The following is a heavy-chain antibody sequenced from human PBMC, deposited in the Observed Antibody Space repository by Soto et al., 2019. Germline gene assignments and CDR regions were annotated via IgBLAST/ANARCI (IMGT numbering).Heavy chain of an antibody. CDR2: IIANGGT. V-gene: IGHV3-23*01. Sequence: GGSLRLSCAASGFTFNHYAMSWVRQAPGKGLEWVSIIIANGGTFYADSVKGRFTISRDNSKNTVYLHMSSLRVEDTAIYYCAKDYTVAADPSSVILFDYWGQGALVTVSS. J-gene: IGHJ4*02. D-gene: IGHD2-15*01. CDR3: AKDYTVAADPSSVILFDY. CDR1: GFTFNHYA.